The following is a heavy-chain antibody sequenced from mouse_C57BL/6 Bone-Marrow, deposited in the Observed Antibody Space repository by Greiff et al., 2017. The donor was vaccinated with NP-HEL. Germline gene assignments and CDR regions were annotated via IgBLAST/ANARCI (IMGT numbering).Heavy chain of an antibody. CDR1: GFSLTSYA. Sequence: VKLVESGPGLVAPSQSLSITCTVSGFSLTSYAISWVRQPPGKGLEWLGVIWTGGGTNYNSALKSRLRISKYNSKSQFFLKSNSLQTDDTARYYCARNSYYGTPFAYWGQGTLVTVSA. V-gene: IGHV2-9-1*01. CDR2: IWTGGGT. CDR3: ARNSYYGTPFAY. D-gene: IGHD2-10*01. J-gene: IGHJ3*01.